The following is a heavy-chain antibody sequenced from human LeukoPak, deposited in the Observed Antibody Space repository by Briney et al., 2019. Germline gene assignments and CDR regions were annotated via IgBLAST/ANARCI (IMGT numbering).Heavy chain of an antibody. CDR1: GGSISSSSYY. D-gene: IGHD3-3*01. CDR3: ARRENDYDFWSGYYPGYFDY. V-gene: IGHV4-39*01. J-gene: IGHJ4*02. Sequence: SETLSLTCTVSGGSISSSSYYWGWIRQPPGKGLEWIGSIYYSGSTYYNPSLKSRVTISVDTSKNQFSLKLSSVTAADTAVYYCARRENDYDFWSGYYPGYFDYWGQGTLVTVSS. CDR2: IYYSGST.